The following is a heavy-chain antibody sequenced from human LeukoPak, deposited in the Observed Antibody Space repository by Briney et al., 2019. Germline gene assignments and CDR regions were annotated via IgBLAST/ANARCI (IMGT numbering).Heavy chain of an antibody. V-gene: IGHV4-34*01. Sequence: SETLSLTCAVDGGSFSGYYWSWIRKPPGKELEWIGEINHSGSTNYNPSLKSRVTISVDTSKNQFSLKLSSVTAADTAVYYCARGHKYDFDYWGQGTLVTVSS. J-gene: IGHJ4*02. CDR3: ARGHKYDFDY. CDR2: INHSGST. D-gene: IGHD3-3*01. CDR1: GGSFSGYY.